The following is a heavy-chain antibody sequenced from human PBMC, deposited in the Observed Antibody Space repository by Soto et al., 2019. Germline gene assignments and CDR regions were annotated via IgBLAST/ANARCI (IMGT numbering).Heavy chain of an antibody. CDR2: IWYDGSNK. CDR1: GFTFSSYG. CDR3: ATASMVRGVMGIDY. V-gene: IGHV3-33*01. Sequence: GGSLRLSCAASGFTFSSYGMHWVRQAPGKGLEWVAVIWYDGSNKYYADSVKGRFTISRDNSKNTLYLQMNSLRAEDTAVYYCATASMVRGVMGIDYWGQGTLVTVSS. D-gene: IGHD3-10*01. J-gene: IGHJ4*02.